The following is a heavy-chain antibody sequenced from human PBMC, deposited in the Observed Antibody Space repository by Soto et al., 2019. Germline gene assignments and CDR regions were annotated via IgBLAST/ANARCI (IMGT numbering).Heavy chain of an antibody. CDR1: GFTFSGSA. D-gene: IGHD2-2*01. J-gene: IGHJ4*02. V-gene: IGHV3-73*01. CDR3: TRLHTYACDY. CDR2: IRSKANSYAT. Sequence: EVQLVESGGGLVQPGGSLILSCAASGFTFSGSAMHWVRQASGKGLEWVGRIRSKANSYATAYAASVKGRFTISRDDSKNTAYLQMNSLKTEDTAVYYCTRLHTYACDYWGQGTLVTVSS.